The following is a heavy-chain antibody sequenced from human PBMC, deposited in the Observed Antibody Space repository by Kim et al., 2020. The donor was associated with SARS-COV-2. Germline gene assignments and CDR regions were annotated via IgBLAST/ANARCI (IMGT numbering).Heavy chain of an antibody. V-gene: IGHV3-7*01. CDR2: IKQDGSEK. CDR3: ARSRLRYFDWPPSYYYYYGMDV. Sequence: GGSLRLSCAASGFTFSSYWMSWVRQAPGKGLEWVANIKQDGSEKYYVDSVKGRFTISRDNAKNSLYLQMNSLRAEDTAVYYCARSRLRYFDWPPSYYYYYGMDVWGQGTTVTVSS. CDR1: GFTFSSYW. D-gene: IGHD3-9*01. J-gene: IGHJ6*02.